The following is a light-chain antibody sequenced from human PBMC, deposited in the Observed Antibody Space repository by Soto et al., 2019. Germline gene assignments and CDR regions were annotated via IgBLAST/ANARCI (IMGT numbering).Light chain of an antibody. Sequence: EVGMTQCLPTLSVTPGEKVTLSFRASQGVSRKLAWYQHKSGQAPRLLISGAFAGATGIPARFSGSGSGTEFTLTISSLQSEDFAEYHCQQYNNWPQTFGQGIKVDI. CDR2: GAF. J-gene: IGKJ1*01. CDR1: QGVSRK. V-gene: IGKV3-15*01. CDR3: QQYNNWPQT.